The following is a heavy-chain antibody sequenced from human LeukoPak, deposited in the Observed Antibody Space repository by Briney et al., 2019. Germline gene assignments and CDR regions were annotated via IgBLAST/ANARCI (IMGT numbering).Heavy chain of an antibody. CDR3: ATGRGCYYYMDV. J-gene: IGHJ6*03. CDR1: GGSISSYY. D-gene: IGHD3-10*01. CDR2: IYYSVST. V-gene: IGHV4-59*01. Sequence: SETLSLTCTVSGGSISSYYWSWIRQPPGKGLEWVGYIYYSVSTNYNPSLKSRVTISVDTSKNQFSLKLSSVTAADTAVYYCATGRGCYYYMDVWGKGTTVTASS.